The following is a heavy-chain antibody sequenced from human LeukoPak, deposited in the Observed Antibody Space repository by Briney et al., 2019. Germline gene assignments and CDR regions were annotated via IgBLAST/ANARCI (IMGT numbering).Heavy chain of an antibody. CDR3: ARGRIVAEYYFDY. CDR1: GYTFTSYA. V-gene: IGHV1-3*01. CDR2: INAGNGNT. D-gene: IGHD3-22*01. J-gene: IGHJ4*02. Sequence: ASVKVSCKASGYTFTSYAMHWVRQAPGQRLEWMGWINAGNGNTKYSQKFQGRVTITRDTSASTAYMELSSLGSEDTAVYYCARGRIVAEYYFDYWGQGTLVTVSS.